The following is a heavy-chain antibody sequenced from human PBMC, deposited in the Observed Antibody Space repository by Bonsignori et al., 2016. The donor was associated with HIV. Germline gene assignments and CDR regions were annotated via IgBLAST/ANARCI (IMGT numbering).Heavy chain of an antibody. CDR3: ARHQTSLYYFDY. J-gene: IGHJ4*02. CDR2: IYHSGST. V-gene: IGHV4-38-2*01. D-gene: IGHD2-2*01. Sequence: RQAPGKGLEWIGSIYHSGSTYYNPSLKSRVTISVDTSKNQFSLKLSSVTAADTAVYYCARHQTSLYYFDYWGQGTLVTVSS.